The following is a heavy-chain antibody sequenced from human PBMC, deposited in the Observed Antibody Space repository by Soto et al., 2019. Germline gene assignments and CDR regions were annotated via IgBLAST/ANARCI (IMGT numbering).Heavy chain of an antibody. V-gene: IGHV4-39*01. CDR3: ARQDSSGLLGYFDY. CDR2: IYYSGST. CDR1: GGSISSSSYY. D-gene: IGHD3-22*01. Sequence: SETLSLTCTVSGGSISSSSYYWGWIRQPPGKGLEWIGSIYYSGSTYYNPSLKSRVTISVDTSKNQFSLKLSSVTAADTAVYYCARQDSSGLLGYFDYWGQGTLVTVSS. J-gene: IGHJ4*02.